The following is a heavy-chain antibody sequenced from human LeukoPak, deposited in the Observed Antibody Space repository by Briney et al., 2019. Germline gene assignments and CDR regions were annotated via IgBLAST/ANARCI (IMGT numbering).Heavy chain of an antibody. CDR3: AKDRLSGYSGGIIDF. V-gene: IGHV3-30*02. CDR2: IRYDGSNK. CDR1: GFTFSSYG. J-gene: IGHJ4*02. D-gene: IGHD5-12*01. Sequence: TGGSLRLSCAASGFTFSSYGMHWVRQAPGKGLEWVAFIRYDGSNKYYADSVKGRFTISRDNAKNSLYLQMNSLRAEDMALYYCAKDRLSGYSGGIIDFWGQGTLVTVSS.